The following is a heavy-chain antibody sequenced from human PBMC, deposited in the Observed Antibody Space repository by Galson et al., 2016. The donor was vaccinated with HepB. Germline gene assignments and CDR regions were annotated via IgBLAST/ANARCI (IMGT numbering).Heavy chain of an antibody. V-gene: IGHV3-66*01. CDR2: VYTGRGT. J-gene: IGHJ4*02. CDR1: EFSVSGNY. D-gene: IGHD2-21*01. CDR3: ARDTCDGGNCYSVY. Sequence: SVRLSCAASEFSVSGNYLSWVRQAPGKGLEWVSTVYTGRGTYYADSVKDRFTVSIDTFTNILSLQMSGLRVEDTALYYCARDTCDGGNCYSVYWGQGALVAVSS.